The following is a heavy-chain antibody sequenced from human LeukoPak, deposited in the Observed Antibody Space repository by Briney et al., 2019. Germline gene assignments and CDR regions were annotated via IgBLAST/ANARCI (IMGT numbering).Heavy chain of an antibody. V-gene: IGHV1-2*02. CDR3: ARGGWQQLGSCVCDY. J-gene: IGHJ4*02. Sequence: GASVKVSCKAAGYTFTGYYMHSVRQAPGQGLEWMGWINPNSGGTNYAPKFQCRVTMTRDTSISTAYVELGRLRPDDTAVYYCARGGWQQLGSCVCDYWGQGTLVSVSS. CDR1: GYTFTGYY. D-gene: IGHD6-13*01. CDR2: INPNSGGT.